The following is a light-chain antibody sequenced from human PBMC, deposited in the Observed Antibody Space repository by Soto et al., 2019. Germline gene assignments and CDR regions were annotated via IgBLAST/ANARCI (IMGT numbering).Light chain of an antibody. CDR1: QNVSSN. CDR2: GAS. V-gene: IGKV3-15*01. CDR3: QQYNNWPFT. Sequence: EIVMTQSPATLSVSPGERATLSCRATQNVSSNLAWYQQNPGQAPRVLIYGASTRANGTPARFSGSGSGTEFTLTISSLQSEDFAVYYCQQYNNWPFTFGPGTKVHIK. J-gene: IGKJ3*01.